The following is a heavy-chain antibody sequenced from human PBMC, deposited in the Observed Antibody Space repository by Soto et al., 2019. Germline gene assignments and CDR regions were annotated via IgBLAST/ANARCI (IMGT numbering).Heavy chain of an antibody. J-gene: IGHJ2*01. Sequence: QLQLQESGPGLVKPSETLSLTCTVSGGSISSSSYYWGWIRQPPGKGLEWIGSIYYSGSTYYNPSLKSRVTISVDTSKNQFSLKLSSVTAADPAVYYCATPPESYWYFDLWGRGTLVTVSS. CDR2: IYYSGST. CDR3: ATPPESYWYFDL. V-gene: IGHV4-39*01. CDR1: GGSISSSSYY.